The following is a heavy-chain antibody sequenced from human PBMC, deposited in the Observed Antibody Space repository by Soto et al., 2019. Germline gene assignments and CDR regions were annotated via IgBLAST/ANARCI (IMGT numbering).Heavy chain of an antibody. D-gene: IGHD2-15*01. CDR1: GFTFSRYA. J-gene: IGHJ4*02. V-gene: IGHV3-23*01. Sequence: GGSLRLSCAASGFTFSRYAMSWVRQAPGKGLEWVAAISGSGVNTYYADSVKGRSTISRDQSKNTLYLQMNSLRAEDTAIYSCAKDKGAGGGSCFDSWGQGTLVTVSS. CDR2: ISGSGVNT. CDR3: AKDKGAGGGSCFDS.